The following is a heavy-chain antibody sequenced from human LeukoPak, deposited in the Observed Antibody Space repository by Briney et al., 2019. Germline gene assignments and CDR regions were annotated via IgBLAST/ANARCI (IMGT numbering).Heavy chain of an antibody. D-gene: IGHD1-1*01. J-gene: IGHJ4*02. CDR1: GFTFSSYA. CDR2: ISYDGNNK. Sequence: PGGSLRLSCAASGFTFSSYAMHWVRQAPGKGLEWVSIISYDGNNKYYADSVKGRFTISKDNSQNTLYLQMNSLRAEDTAVYYCASHRGDYTTGYFDYWGQGTLVTVSS. V-gene: IGHV3-30*04. CDR3: ASHRGDYTTGYFDY.